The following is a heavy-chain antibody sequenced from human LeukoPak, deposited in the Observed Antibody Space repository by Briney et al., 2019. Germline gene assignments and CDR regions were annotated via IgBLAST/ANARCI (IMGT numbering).Heavy chain of an antibody. CDR1: GYTFTSYD. Sequence: ASVKVSCKASGYTFTSYDIHWVRQATGQGLEWMGWMDPDNDDTGYAQKFQGRVTITRSTSISTAYMELSSLTSEDTAVYYCAKGGSGWYPAFDYWGQGTLVTVSS. J-gene: IGHJ4*02. CDR2: MDPDNDDT. V-gene: IGHV1-8*01. D-gene: IGHD6-19*01. CDR3: AKGGSGWYPAFDY.